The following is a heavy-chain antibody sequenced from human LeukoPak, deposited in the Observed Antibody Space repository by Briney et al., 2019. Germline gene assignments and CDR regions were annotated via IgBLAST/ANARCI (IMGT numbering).Heavy chain of an antibody. CDR1: GGSTSSYY. V-gene: IGHV4-59*01. D-gene: IGHD6-13*01. Sequence: PSETLSLTCTVSGGSTSSYYWSWIRQPPGKGLEWIGYIYYSGSSNYNPSLKSRVTMLVDTSKNRFSLKLNSVTAADTAVYYCARHGTIAAAGYFDYWGQGSLVTVSS. CDR2: IYYSGSS. J-gene: IGHJ4*02. CDR3: ARHGTIAAAGYFDY.